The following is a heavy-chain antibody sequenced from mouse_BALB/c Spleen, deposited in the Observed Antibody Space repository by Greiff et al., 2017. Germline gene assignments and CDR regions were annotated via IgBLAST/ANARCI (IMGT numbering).Heavy chain of an antibody. D-gene: IGHD1-1*02. V-gene: IGHV5-4*02. J-gene: IGHJ4*01. CDR3: ARDRGGYYAMDY. Sequence: EVQLVESGGGLVKPGGSLKLSCAASGFTFSDYYMYWVRQTPEKRLEWVATISDGGSYTYYPDSVKGRFTFSRDNAKNNLYLQMSSLKSEDTAIYYCARDRGGYYAMDYWGQGTSVTVSS. CDR1: GFTFSDYY. CDR2: ISDGGSYT.